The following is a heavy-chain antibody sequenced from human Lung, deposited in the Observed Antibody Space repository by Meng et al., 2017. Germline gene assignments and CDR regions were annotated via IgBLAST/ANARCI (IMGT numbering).Heavy chain of an antibody. V-gene: IGHV7-4-1*02. CDR1: GYNFTNYA. J-gene: IGHJ4*02. CDR3: ARKKWRATGEVH. CDR2: IHTNTGDP. D-gene: IGHD3-10*01. Sequence: QVQLVQSGSELKKPGASVMISCKASGYNFTNYAMNWVRQAPGQGLEWMGWIHTNTGDPTDAQGFTGRFVFSLDTSVSTAYLQISSLKTEDTAVYYCARKKWRATGEVHCGQGTLVTVSS.